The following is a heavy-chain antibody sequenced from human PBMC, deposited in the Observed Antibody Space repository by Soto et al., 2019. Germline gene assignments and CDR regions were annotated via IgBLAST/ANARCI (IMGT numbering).Heavy chain of an antibody. J-gene: IGHJ6*02. Sequence: QLQLQESGPGLVKPSETLSLTCTVSGGSISSSNYYWGWIRQPPGQGLEWIGTVYYSGSSYYNPSLKSRVTISVDTSKNQFSLWLSSVTAADTALYYCARPYTSGWPERIGYGLDVWGQGTTVTVSS. CDR1: GGSISSSNYY. D-gene: IGHD6-19*01. CDR3: ARPYTSGWPERIGYGLDV. V-gene: IGHV4-39*01. CDR2: VYYSGSS.